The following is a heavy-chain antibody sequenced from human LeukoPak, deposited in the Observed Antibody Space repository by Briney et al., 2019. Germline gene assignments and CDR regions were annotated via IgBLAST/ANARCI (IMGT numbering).Heavy chain of an antibody. Sequence: SDTLSLICTVYVRPLINYHWSWIRHSPGRAGVWIGDIDHSGRTNCSPGLRSRVTMPRDPSRNQFYLKINSVSASDTAVYYCAMVLWQSGRPGPWDQGSLVTVSS. CDR1: VRPLINYH. J-gene: IGHJ5*02. CDR2: IDHSGRT. V-gene: IGHV4-34*01. CDR3: AMVLWQSGRPGP. D-gene: IGHD4/OR15-4a*01.